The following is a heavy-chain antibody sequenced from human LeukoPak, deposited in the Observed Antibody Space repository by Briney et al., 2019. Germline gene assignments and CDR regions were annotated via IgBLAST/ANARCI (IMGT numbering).Heavy chain of an antibody. J-gene: IGHJ6*02. CDR2: INPNSGGT. Sequence: ASVKVSCKASGYTFTGYYMHWVRQAPGQGLEWMGWINPNSGGTNYAQKFQGWVTMTRDTSISTAYMELSRLRSDDTAVYYCARDRSYGYSSSWYDYYYGMDVWGQGTTVTVSS. CDR1: GYTFTGYY. V-gene: IGHV1-2*04. D-gene: IGHD6-13*01. CDR3: ARDRSYGYSSSWYDYYYGMDV.